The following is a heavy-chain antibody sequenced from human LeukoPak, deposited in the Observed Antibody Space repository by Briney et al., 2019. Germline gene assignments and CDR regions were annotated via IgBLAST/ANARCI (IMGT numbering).Heavy chain of an antibody. CDR1: GGSISSGDYY. CDR2: IYYSGST. D-gene: IGHD4-17*01. J-gene: IGHJ4*02. Sequence: PSETLSLTCTVSGGSISSGDYYGGWIRRPPGKGLEWIGYIYYSGSTYYNPSLKSRVTISVDTSKNQFSLKLSSVTAADTAVYYCARVGDGDYYFDYWGQGTLVTVSS. CDR3: ARVGDGDYYFDY. V-gene: IGHV4-30-4*01.